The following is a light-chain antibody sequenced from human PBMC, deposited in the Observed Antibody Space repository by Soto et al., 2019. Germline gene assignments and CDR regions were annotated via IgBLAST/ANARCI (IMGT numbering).Light chain of an antibody. Sequence: DIQMTQSPSTLSGSVGDRVTITCRASQTISSWLAWYQQKPGKAPKLLIYKASTLKSGVPSRFSGSGSGTEFTLTISSLQPDDFATYYCQQGYSTLTFGQGTRLEIK. CDR1: QTISSW. J-gene: IGKJ5*01. CDR2: KAS. CDR3: QQGYSTLT. V-gene: IGKV1-5*03.